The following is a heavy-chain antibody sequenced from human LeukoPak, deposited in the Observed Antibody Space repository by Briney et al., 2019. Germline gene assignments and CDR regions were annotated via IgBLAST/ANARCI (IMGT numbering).Heavy chain of an antibody. CDR1: GFTFSSYV. J-gene: IGHJ4*02. D-gene: IGHD6-19*01. Sequence: GGSLRLSCAVSGFTFSSYVMSWVRQAPGKGLEWVSVIYSGGSTYYADSVKGRFTISRDNSKNTLYLQMNSLRAEDTAVYYCARNGRDQWLASDYWGQGTLVTVSS. CDR3: ARNGRDQWLASDY. CDR2: IYSGGST. V-gene: IGHV3-53*01.